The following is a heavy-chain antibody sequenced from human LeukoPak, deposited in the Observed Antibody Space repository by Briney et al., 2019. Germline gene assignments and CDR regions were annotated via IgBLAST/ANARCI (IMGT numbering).Heavy chain of an antibody. CDR1: GFTFSSYA. V-gene: IGHV3-23*01. CDR2: ITGSGGST. Sequence: GGSLRLSCATSGFTFSSYAMSWVRQAPGKGLEWVSTITGSGGSTYYADSVKGRFTISRDNSKNTLYLQMNSLRAEDTAVYYCAKEITMVRGVIDYWGQGNLVTVSS. D-gene: IGHD3-10*01. J-gene: IGHJ4*02. CDR3: AKEITMVRGVIDY.